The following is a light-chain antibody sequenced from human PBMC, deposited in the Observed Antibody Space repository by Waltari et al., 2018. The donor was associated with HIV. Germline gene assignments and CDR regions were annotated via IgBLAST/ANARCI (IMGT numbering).Light chain of an antibody. CDR2: KAS. CDR1: QSINSW. Sequence: DIQMTQSPSTLSASVGDRVTITCRASQSINSWLAWYQQKPGKAPKLLIYKASSLESGVPSRFGGSGSGTEFTLTISSLQPDDFATYYCQQYNSYTWTFGQGTKVEI. J-gene: IGKJ1*01. CDR3: QQYNSYTWT. V-gene: IGKV1-5*03.